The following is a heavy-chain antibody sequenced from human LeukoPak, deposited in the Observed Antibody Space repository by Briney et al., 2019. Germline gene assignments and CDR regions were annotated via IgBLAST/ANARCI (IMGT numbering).Heavy chain of an antibody. Sequence: ASVKVSCKASGGTFSSYAISWVRQAPGQGLEWMGGIIPIFGTANYAQKFQGRVTITTDESTSTAYMELSSLRSEDTAVYYCASSSVVMGYYYYGMDVWGQGTTVTVSS. CDR3: ASSSVVMGYYYYGMDV. CDR2: IIPIFGTA. D-gene: IGHD4-23*01. V-gene: IGHV1-69*05. J-gene: IGHJ6*02. CDR1: GGTFSSYA.